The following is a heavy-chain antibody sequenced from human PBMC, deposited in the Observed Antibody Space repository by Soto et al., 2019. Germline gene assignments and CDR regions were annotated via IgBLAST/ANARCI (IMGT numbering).Heavy chain of an antibody. CDR1: GGSISSYS. Sequence: SETLSLTCTVAGGSISSYSWIWIRQPAGEGLEWIGRLYTTGSTNYNPSLKSRVTISVDTSRNQFSLKMTSVTAADTAVYYCARVGSGWEYYYAMDVWGQGTTVTVSS. D-gene: IGHD6-19*01. J-gene: IGHJ6*02. CDR2: LYTTGST. CDR3: ARVGSGWEYYYAMDV. V-gene: IGHV4-4*07.